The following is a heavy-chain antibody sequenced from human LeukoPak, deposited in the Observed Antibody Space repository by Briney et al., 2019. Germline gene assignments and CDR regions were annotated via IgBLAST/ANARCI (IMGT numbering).Heavy chain of an antibody. V-gene: IGHV1-18*01. CDR2: ISAYNGNT. CDR3: AMVRNSGCRYVDS. CDR1: GYTFTNYA. J-gene: IGHJ4*02. D-gene: IGHD5-12*01. Sequence: EASVKVSCKASGYTFTNYAISWVRQAPGQGLEWVGWISAYNGNTNYPQKLQGRVTMTTDPSTSTAYMDLRILRSDDRAVYYCAMVRNSGCRYVDSWGQGTLVTVSS.